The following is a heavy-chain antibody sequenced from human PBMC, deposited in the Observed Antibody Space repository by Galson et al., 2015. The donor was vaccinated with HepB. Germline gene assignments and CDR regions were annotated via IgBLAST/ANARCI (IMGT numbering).Heavy chain of an antibody. D-gene: IGHD4-17*01. CDR2: IYYSGST. CDR1: GGSISTYY. V-gene: IGHV4-59*08. Sequence: SETLSLTCTVSGGSISTYYWSWIRQPAGKGLEWIGYIYYSGSTNYNPSLKSRVTISVDTSKNQFSLKLSSVTAADTAAYYCARHLSTVYYYYYGMDVWGQGTTVTVSS. J-gene: IGHJ6*02. CDR3: ARHLSTVYYYYYGMDV.